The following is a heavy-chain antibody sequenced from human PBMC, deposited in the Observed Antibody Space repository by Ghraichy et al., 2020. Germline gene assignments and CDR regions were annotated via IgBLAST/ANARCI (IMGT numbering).Heavy chain of an antibody. CDR1: GFAFGSYS. V-gene: IGHV3-48*02. J-gene: IGHJ6*02. Sequence: GESLRLSCVGSGFAFGSYSMNWVRQSPGKGLEWVSYITSSGRTIFYADSVKGRFTISRDNAQNSLFLQMTSLTDEDTAVYYCARGSRVVRFYYYDGMDVWGQGTTVTVSS. CDR3: ARGSRVVRFYYYDGMDV. CDR2: ITSSGRTI. D-gene: IGHD4-23*01.